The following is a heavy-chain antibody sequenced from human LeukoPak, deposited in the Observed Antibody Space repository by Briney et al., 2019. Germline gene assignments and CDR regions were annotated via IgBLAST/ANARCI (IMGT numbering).Heavy chain of an antibody. CDR1: GGSISSYY. CDR2: IYTSGST. Sequence: SETLSLTCTVSGGSISSYYWSWIRQPAGKGLEWIGRIYTSGSTNYNHSLMSRVTMSVDTSKNQFSLKLSSVIAADTAVYYCARAYYDTSGYPGWYFDLWGRGTLVTVSS. J-gene: IGHJ2*01. V-gene: IGHV4-4*07. D-gene: IGHD3-22*01. CDR3: ARAYYDTSGYPGWYFDL.